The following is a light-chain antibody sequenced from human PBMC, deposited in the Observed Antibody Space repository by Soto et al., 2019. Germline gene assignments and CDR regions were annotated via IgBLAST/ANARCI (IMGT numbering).Light chain of an antibody. V-gene: IGLV1-40*01. CDR3: QYYDSRLSGYVV. CDR1: SSNIGAGYD. Sequence: QSVLTQPPSVSGAPGQRVTISCTGSSSNIGAGYDVHWYQQLPGTAPKLLIYGNSNRPSGVPDRFSGSKSGTSASLAITGLQAEDEADYCHQYYDSRLSGYVVFGGGTKLTVL. CDR2: GNS. J-gene: IGLJ2*01.